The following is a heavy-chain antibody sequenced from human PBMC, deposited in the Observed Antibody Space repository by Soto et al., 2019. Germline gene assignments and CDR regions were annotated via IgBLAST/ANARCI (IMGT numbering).Heavy chain of an antibody. V-gene: IGHV1-69*02. J-gene: IGHJ3*02. CDR2: IIPILGIA. Sequence: SVKVSCKASGGTFSSYTISWVRQAPGQGLEWMGRIIPILGIANYAQKFQGRVTITADKSTSTAYMELSSLRSEDTAVYYCARVWQRYDAFDIWGQGTMVTVSS. D-gene: IGHD6-25*01. CDR1: GGTFSSYT. CDR3: ARVWQRYDAFDI.